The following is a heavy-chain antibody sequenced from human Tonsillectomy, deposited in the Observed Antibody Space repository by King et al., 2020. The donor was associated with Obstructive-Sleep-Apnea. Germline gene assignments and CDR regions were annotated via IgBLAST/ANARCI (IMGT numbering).Heavy chain of an antibody. CDR3: ARDRRDWLDPGYFDY. CDR2: IDPDSGVT. V-gene: IGHV1-2*02. J-gene: IGHJ4*02. CDR1: GYTFSGYY. Sequence: AQLVQSGAEVKKPGASVKVSCKASGYTFSGYYIHWVRQAPGQGLEWLGWIDPDSGVTNYAQKFHDRVTMTRDTSISTAYMDLNRLRSDDTAVYYCARDRRDWLDPGYFDYWGQGTLVTVSS. D-gene: IGHD3-22*01.